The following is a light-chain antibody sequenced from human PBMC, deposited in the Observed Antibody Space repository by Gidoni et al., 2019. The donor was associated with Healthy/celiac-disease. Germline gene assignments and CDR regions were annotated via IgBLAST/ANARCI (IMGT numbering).Light chain of an antibody. J-gene: IGLJ3*02. V-gene: IGLV6-57*04. CDR1: SGSLASNY. CDR3: QSYDSSNHEV. CDR2: EDN. Sequence: KFMLTQPHSVSESPGKTVTISCTRSSGSLASNYVQWYQQRPGSAPTTVIYEDNQRPSGVPDRFSGSIDSSSNSASLTISGLKTEDEADYYCQSYDSSNHEVFGGGTKLTVL.